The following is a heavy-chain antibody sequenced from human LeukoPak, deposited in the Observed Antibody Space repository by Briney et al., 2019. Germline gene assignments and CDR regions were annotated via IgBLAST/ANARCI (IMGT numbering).Heavy chain of an antibody. CDR1: GGSISSDY. J-gene: IGHJ3*02. V-gene: IGHV4-59*01. Sequence: PSETLSLTCNVSGGSISSDYWTWIRQPPGKGLVWIGNIYYSGSANYNPSLKSRVTISVDTSKNQFSLKLNSVTAADTAVYYCARRRDYYDSRGYYAFDIWGHGTMVTVSS. D-gene: IGHD3-22*01. CDR3: ARRRDYYDSRGYYAFDI. CDR2: IYYSGSA.